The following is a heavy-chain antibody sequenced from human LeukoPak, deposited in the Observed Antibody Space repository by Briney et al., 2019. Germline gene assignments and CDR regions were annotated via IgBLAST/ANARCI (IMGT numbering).Heavy chain of an antibody. Sequence: ASVKVSCKASGYTFTGYYMHWVRQAPGQGLEWMGWINPNSGGTNYAQKFQGRVTMTRDTSISTAYMELSRLRSDDTAVYYCARDRALAAAETDYYYGMDVWGQGTTVTVSS. CDR1: GYTFTGYY. V-gene: IGHV1-2*02. J-gene: IGHJ6*02. CDR2: INPNSGGT. CDR3: ARDRALAAAETDYYYGMDV. D-gene: IGHD6-13*01.